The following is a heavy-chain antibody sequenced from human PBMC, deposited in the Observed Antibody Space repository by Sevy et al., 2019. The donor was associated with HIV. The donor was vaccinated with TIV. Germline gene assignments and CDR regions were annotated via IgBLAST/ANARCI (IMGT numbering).Heavy chain of an antibody. CDR2: IGTAHNT. Sequence: GGSLRLSCAASESTFSGFDIHWVRQAPGKGLEWVSGIGTAHNTYYPASVKGRFTISRENVKNSAFLQMNSLRAGDTAVYYCATARAGAAFIFEYWGQGILVTVSS. CDR3: ATARAGAAFIFEY. CDR1: ESTFSGFD. V-gene: IGHV3-13*04. D-gene: IGHD2-15*01. J-gene: IGHJ4*02.